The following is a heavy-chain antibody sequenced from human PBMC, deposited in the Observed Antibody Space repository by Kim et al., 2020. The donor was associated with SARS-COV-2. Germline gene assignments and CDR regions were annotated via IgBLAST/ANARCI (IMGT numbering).Heavy chain of an antibody. CDR1: GFTFSSYW. CDR3: ARGHGNGWRGDY. Sequence: GGSLRLSCAASGFTFSSYWMHWVRQAPGKGLVLISAINNGGTYTKYADSVKGRFTISRDNAKNTLYVQMNSLRVEDTALYYCARGHGNGWRGDYWGQGTL. J-gene: IGHJ4*02. D-gene: IGHD6-19*01. CDR2: INNGGTYT. V-gene: IGHV3-74*01.